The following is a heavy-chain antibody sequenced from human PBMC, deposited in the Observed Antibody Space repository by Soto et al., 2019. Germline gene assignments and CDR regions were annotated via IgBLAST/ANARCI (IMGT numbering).Heavy chain of an antibody. D-gene: IGHD6-19*01. CDR3: ARRLAVTGTLEYYFDY. CDR2: IYYSGST. V-gene: IGHV4-39*01. Sequence: QLQLQESGPGLVKPSETLSLTCTVSGGSISSSIYYWGWIRQPPGKGLECIGNIYYSGSTYYNPSLKIRVPISVDTSKNQFSLRLNSVTAADTAVYYCARRLAVTGTLEYYFDYWGQGTLVTVSS. J-gene: IGHJ4*02. CDR1: GGSISSSIYY.